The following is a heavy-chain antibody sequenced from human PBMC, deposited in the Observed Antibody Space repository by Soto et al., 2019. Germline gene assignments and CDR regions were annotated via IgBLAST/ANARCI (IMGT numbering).Heavy chain of an antibody. V-gene: IGHV1-69*02. Sequence: ASVKVSCKASGGTFSSYTISWVRQAPGQGLEWMGRIIPILGIANYAQKFQGRVTITADKSTSTAYMELSSLRSEDTAVYYCARAPRAPEVKWLVAFDYWGQGTLVTVSS. CDR2: IIPILGIA. J-gene: IGHJ4*02. CDR1: GGTFSSYT. CDR3: ARAPRAPEVKWLVAFDY. D-gene: IGHD6-19*01.